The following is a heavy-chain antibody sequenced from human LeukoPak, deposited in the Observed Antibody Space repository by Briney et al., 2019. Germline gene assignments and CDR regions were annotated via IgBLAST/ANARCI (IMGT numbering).Heavy chain of an antibody. J-gene: IGHJ4*02. CDR2: XXFDGAKI. V-gene: IGHV3-30*01. CDR3: ARDPAKGAATYFDY. CDR1: GFPFSNYA. D-gene: IGHD2-15*01. Sequence: PGRSLRLSCTASGFPFSNYAXXXXXXXXXXXXXXXXLXXFDGAKIYXXDXVKGXFXXSXXXXXXTLFLQMNSLTVEDTAVYYCARDPAKGAATYFDYWGQGTLVTVSS.